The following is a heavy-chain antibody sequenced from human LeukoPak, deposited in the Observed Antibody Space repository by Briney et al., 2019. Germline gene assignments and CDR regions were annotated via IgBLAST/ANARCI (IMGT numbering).Heavy chain of an antibody. D-gene: IGHD4-17*01. J-gene: IGHJ4*02. CDR1: GFTFSSYG. CDR3: ATASDGDYVLDY. CDR2: ISYDGSNK. Sequence: PGGSLRLSCAASGFTFSSYGMHWVRQAPGKGLEWVAVISYDGSNKYYADSVKGRFTISRDNSKNTLYLQMNSLRAEDTAVYYCATASDGDYVLDYGGQGTLVTASS. V-gene: IGHV3-30*03.